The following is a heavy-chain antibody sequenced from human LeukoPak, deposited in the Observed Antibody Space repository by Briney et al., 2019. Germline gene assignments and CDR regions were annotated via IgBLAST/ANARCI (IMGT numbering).Heavy chain of an antibody. CDR2: ISSSSSYI. Sequence: GGSLSLSCAAPGFTFSSYSMNWVRQAPGKGLEWVSSISSSSSYIYYADSVKGRFTISRDNAKNTLYLQMNSLRAEDTAVYYCARDLQNIQYSSGWDLDYWGQGTLVTVSS. J-gene: IGHJ4*02. CDR3: ARDLQNIQYSSGWDLDY. CDR1: GFTFSSYS. D-gene: IGHD6-19*01. V-gene: IGHV3-21*01.